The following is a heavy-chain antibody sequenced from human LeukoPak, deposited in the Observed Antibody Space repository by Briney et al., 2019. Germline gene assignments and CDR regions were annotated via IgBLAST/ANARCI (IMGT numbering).Heavy chain of an antibody. CDR3: AKADRVASAATLDY. CDR2: IYRDGTT. Sequence: GGSLRLSCAASGFTVSSNFMTWVRQAPGKGLEWVSVIYRDGTTYYADSVKGRFTISRDTSRNTLDLQMNSLRAEDTAVYYCAKADRVASAATLDYWGQGTLVTVSS. CDR1: GFTVSSNF. D-gene: IGHD2-15*01. V-gene: IGHV3-53*01. J-gene: IGHJ4*02.